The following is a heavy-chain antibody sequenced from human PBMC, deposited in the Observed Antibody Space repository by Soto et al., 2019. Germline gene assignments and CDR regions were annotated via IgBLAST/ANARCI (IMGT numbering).Heavy chain of an antibody. CDR2: IYHSGAT. V-gene: IGHV4-38-2*01. J-gene: IGHJ6*02. Sequence: SETLSLTCAVSGYSISSGYFWGWIRQPPGKGLEWIGSIYHSGATYYNPSLESRVTISVDTSKNQFSLKLDSVTAADTAVYYCARKGRTVNIPYYYYGLDVWGQGTTATVSS. CDR1: GYSISSGYF. CDR3: ARKGRTVNIPYYYYGLDV. D-gene: IGHD4-17*01.